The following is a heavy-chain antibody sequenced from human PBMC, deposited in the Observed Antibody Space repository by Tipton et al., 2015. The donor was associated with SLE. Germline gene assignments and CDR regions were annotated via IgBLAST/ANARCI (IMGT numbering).Heavy chain of an antibody. V-gene: IGHV4-59*11. CDR3: ARGFYYDTSGNYGAFDI. D-gene: IGHD3-22*01. Sequence: TLSLTCTVSGGSISGHYWSWIRQPPGKGLEWIGYIHYTGSTHYNPSLESRVTMSVDTSKNQLSLRLNSVTAADTAVYYCARGFYYDTSGNYGAFDIWGQGTMVPVSS. CDR2: IHYTGST. CDR1: GGSISGHY. J-gene: IGHJ3*02.